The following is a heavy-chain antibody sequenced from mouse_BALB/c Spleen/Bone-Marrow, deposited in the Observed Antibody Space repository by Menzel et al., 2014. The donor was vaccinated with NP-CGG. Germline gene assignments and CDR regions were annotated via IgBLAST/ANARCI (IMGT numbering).Heavy chain of an antibody. J-gene: IGHJ3*01. CDR3: ESCHNYRHFAY. V-gene: IGHV4-1*02. CDR2: INPDSSTI. D-gene: IGHD1-1*01. Sequence: EVKLEESGGELVQPGGSLKLSCAASGFDFSRYWMSWVRQAPGKGLEWIGEINPDSSTINYTPSLKDKSIISRDNSTNTLYPPKRKVSSVETELSSCESCHNYRHFAYWGQGTLVTVSA. CDR1: GFDFSRYW.